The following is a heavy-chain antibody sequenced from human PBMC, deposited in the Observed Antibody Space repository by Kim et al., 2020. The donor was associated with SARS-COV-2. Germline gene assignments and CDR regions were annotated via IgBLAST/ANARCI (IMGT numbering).Heavy chain of an antibody. CDR1: GFTFSSYA. Sequence: GGSLRLSCAASGFTFSSYAMSWVRQAPGKGLEWVSAISGSGGSTYYADSVKGRFTISRDNSKNTLYLQMNSLRAEDTAVYYCAKDHSGYDKTHDAFDIWGQGTMVTVSS. J-gene: IGHJ3*02. V-gene: IGHV3-23*01. CDR3: AKDHSGYDKTHDAFDI. CDR2: ISGSGGST. D-gene: IGHD5-12*01.